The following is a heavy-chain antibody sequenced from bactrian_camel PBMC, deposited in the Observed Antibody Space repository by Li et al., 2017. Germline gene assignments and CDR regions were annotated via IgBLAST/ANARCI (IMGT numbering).Heavy chain of an antibody. Sequence: VQLVESGGGSVQAGGSLKLSCVASGFTFSSYYMSWVRQAPGIGLEWVSSIRSTGGMKYYADSMKGRFTISRDNAKNTVDLQMASLKPDDTAVYYCVRGDSDYVAGFGVDYWGKGTQVTVS. V-gene: IGHV3S40*01. J-gene: IGHJ7*01. CDR2: IRSTGGMK. CDR1: GFTFSSYY. D-gene: IGHD4*01.